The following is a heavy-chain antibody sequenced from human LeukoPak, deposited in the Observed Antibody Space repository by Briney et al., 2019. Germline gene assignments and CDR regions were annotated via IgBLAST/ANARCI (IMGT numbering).Heavy chain of an antibody. CDR1: GFTFSSYS. J-gene: IGHJ6*03. D-gene: IGHD2-2*01. Sequence: GGSLRLSCAASGFTFSSYSMNWVRQAPGKGLEWVSYISSSSSTIYYADSVKGRFTISRDNSKNTLYLQMNSLRAEDTAVYYCAKDPYCSSTSCYYYYMDVWGKGTTVTVSS. CDR2: ISSSSSTI. CDR3: AKDPYCSSTSCYYYYMDV. V-gene: IGHV3-48*01.